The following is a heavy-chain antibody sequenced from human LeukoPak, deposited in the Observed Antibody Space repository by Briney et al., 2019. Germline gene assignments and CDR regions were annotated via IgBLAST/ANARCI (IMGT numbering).Heavy chain of an antibody. CDR1: GFTFSSYA. D-gene: IGHD2-15*01. CDR2: ISYDGSNK. CDR3: AKILGYCSGGSCFSGGHY. Sequence: PPGGSLRLSCAASGFTFSSYAMHWVRQAPGKGLEWMAVISYDGSNKYYADSVKGRFTISRDNSKNTLYLQMNSLRAEDTAVYYCAKILGYCSGGSCFSGGHYWGQGTLVTVSS. V-gene: IGHV3-30-3*02. J-gene: IGHJ4*02.